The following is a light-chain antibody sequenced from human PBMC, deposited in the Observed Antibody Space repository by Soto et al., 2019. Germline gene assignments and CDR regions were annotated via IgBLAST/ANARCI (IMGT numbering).Light chain of an antibody. J-gene: IGLJ1*01. CDR1: SSDVGGYNY. V-gene: IGLV2-14*01. CDR3: CSFTSSNTHV. Sequence: QSVLTQPASVSGSPGQSITISCTGTSSDVGGYNYVSWYQQQSGKAPKLMIHEVSNRPSGVSNRFSGSKSGNTASLTISGLQAEDEADYYCCSFTSSNTHVFGTGTKLTVL. CDR2: EVS.